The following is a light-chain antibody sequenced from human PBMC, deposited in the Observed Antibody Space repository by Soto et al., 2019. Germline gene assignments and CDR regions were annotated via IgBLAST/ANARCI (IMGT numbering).Light chain of an antibody. V-gene: IGKV3-15*01. Sequence: EIVMTQSPATLSVSPGERATLSCRASQSVSSNFAWYQQKPGQAPRLLIYGASTRATGIPARFSGSGSGTDFSLTISTLQSADFAVYSCQQYNNWPPWSFGQGPKVEIK. CDR1: QSVSSN. CDR3: QQYNNWPPWS. CDR2: GAS. J-gene: IGKJ1*01.